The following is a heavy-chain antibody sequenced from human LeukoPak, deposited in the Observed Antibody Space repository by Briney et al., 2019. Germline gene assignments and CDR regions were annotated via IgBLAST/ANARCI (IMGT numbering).Heavy chain of an antibody. V-gene: IGHV1-46*01. Sequence: ASVKVSCKASGYTFTSYYMHWVRQAPGQGLEWMGIINPSGGSTSYAQKFQGRVTMTRDTSTSTVYMELSSLRSEDTAVYYCARDNYGHSSSWYDDNNWFDPWGQGTLVTVSS. J-gene: IGHJ5*02. CDR3: ARDNYGHSSSWYDDNNWFDP. CDR2: INPSGGST. D-gene: IGHD6-13*01. CDR1: GYTFTSYY.